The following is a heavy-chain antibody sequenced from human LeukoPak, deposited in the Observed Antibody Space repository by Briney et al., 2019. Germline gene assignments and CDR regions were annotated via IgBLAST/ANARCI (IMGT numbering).Heavy chain of an antibody. CDR3: ARVGSGSKFDP. Sequence: VASVKPSCNASGYTFTSYSMHWVRQAPGQRLEWIGWTNAVNSNTKYSQKFQGRATITRDTSASTAYMELSSLRSEDTAVYYCARVGSGSKFDPWGQGTLVTVSS. D-gene: IGHD3-10*01. CDR2: TNAVNSNT. V-gene: IGHV1-3*01. J-gene: IGHJ5*02. CDR1: GYTFTSYS.